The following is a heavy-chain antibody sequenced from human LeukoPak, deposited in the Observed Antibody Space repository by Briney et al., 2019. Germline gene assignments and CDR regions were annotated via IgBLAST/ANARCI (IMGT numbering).Heavy chain of an antibody. J-gene: IGHJ4*02. CDR2: ITGSGGST. CDR1: GFTFSSYA. CDR3: AKAHSSTWWAYDY. D-gene: IGHD6-13*01. V-gene: IGHV3-23*01. Sequence: GGSLRLSCAASGFTFSSYAMSWVRQAPGKGPEWVSAITGSGGSTYYADSVKGRFTISRDNSKNTLYLQMNSLRAEDRAVYYCAKAHSSTWWAYDYWGQGTLVTVSS.